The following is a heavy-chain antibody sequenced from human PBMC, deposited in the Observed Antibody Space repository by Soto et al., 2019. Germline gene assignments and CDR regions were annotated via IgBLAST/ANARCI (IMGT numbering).Heavy chain of an antibody. D-gene: IGHD2-2*01. Sequence: ASVKVSCKASGYTFTSYGISWVRQAPGQGLEWMGWISAYNGNTNYAQKLQGRVTMTTDTSTSTAYMELRSLRSDDTAVYYCARGFTRYCSSTSCSYYYYMDVWGKGTTVTVSS. CDR2: ISAYNGNT. J-gene: IGHJ6*03. CDR1: GYTFTSYG. CDR3: ARGFTRYCSSTSCSYYYYMDV. V-gene: IGHV1-18*01.